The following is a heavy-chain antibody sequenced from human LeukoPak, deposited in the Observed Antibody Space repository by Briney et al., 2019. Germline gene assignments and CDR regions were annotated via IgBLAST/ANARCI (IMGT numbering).Heavy chain of an antibody. V-gene: IGHV3-23*01. Sequence: GGSLRLSCAASGFTFSSYAMSWVRQAPGKGLEWVSVISGSGVGTYYADSVKGRFTISRDNSKNTLYLQMNSLRTEDTALYYCAKAGIAADRYFQHWGQGTLVTVSS. CDR1: GFTFSSYA. CDR2: ISGSGVGT. CDR3: AKAGIAADRYFQH. D-gene: IGHD6-13*01. J-gene: IGHJ1*01.